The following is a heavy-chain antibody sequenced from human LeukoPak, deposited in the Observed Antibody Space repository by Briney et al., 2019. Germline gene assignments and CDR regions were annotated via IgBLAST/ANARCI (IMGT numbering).Heavy chain of an antibody. CDR2: MNPNSGNT. CDR3: ARVYGYSSSWPFDY. J-gene: IGHJ4*02. CDR1: GYTFTSYD. Sequence: ASVKVSRKASGYTFTSYDINWVRQATGQGLEWMGWMNPNSGNTGYAQKFQGRVTMTRNTSISTAYMELSSLRSEDTAVYYCARVYGYSSSWPFDYWGQGTLVTVSS. D-gene: IGHD6-13*01. V-gene: IGHV1-8*01.